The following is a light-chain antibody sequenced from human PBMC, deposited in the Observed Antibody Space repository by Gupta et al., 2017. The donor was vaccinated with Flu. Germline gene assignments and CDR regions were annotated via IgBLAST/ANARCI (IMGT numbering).Light chain of an antibody. CDR2: WAS. V-gene: IGKV4-1*01. CDR1: QSVLYSSNNKNY. J-gene: IGKJ1*01. Sequence: DIVMTQSPDSLAVSLGERATINCKSSQSVLYSSNNKNYLAWYQQKPGQPPKLLIYWASTRESGVPDRFSGSGSGTDFTLTISSLQDEDVAVYYCQQEDSTHRTFGQGTKVEIK. CDR3: QQEDSTHRT.